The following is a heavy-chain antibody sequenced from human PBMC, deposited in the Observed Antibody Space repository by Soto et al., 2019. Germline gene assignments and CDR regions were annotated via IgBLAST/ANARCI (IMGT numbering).Heavy chain of an antibody. J-gene: IGHJ4*02. CDR1: NFSFNNAW. CDR2: IKSKTDGGTT. V-gene: IGHV3-15*07. CDR3: PSGAVISGWFVVDH. Sequence: EVQLVESGGGLVKPGGSLRLSCAASNFSFNNAWMNWVRQAPGKGLEWVGRIKSKTDGGTTDYAAPVKGRFTISRDDSKTTLYLQMNSLETEDTAVYYCPSGAVISGWFVVDHWGQGALVTVSS. D-gene: IGHD6-19*01.